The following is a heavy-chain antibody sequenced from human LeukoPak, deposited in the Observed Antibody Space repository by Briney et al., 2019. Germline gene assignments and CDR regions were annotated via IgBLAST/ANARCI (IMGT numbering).Heavy chain of an antibody. CDR3: ANQNGITIFGVVKGSPPRPNFDY. CDR2: IRYDGSNK. V-gene: IGHV3-30*02. D-gene: IGHD3-3*01. Sequence: GGSLRLSCAASGFTFSSYGMHWVRQAPGKGLEWVAFIRYDGSNKYYADSVKGRFTISRDNSKNTLYLQMNSLRAEDTAVYYCANQNGITIFGVVKGSPPRPNFDYWGQGTLVTVSS. CDR1: GFTFSSYG. J-gene: IGHJ4*02.